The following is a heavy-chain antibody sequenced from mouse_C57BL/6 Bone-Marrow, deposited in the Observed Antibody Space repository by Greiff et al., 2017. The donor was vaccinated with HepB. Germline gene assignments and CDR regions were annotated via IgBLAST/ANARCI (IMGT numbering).Heavy chain of an antibody. Sequence: VQLKQSGPELVKPGASVKISCKASGYSFTGYYMNWVKQSPEKSLEWIGEINPSTGGTTYNQKFKAKATLTVDKSSSTAYMQLKSLTSEDSAVYYCAREVLLRWFAYWGQGTLVTVSA. D-gene: IGHD1-1*01. V-gene: IGHV1-42*01. CDR2: INPSTGGT. CDR3: AREVLLRWFAY. CDR1: GYSFTGYY. J-gene: IGHJ3*01.